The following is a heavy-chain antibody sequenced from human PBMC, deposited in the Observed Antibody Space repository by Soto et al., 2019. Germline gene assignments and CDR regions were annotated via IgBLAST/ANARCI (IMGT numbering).Heavy chain of an antibody. Sequence: PSETLSLTCTVSGGSISSGDYYWSWIRQPPGKGLEWIGYIYYSRSTYYNPSLKSRVTISVDTSKNQFSLKLSSVTAADTAVYYCARVGGFGATTIDYWGQGTLVTVSS. CDR2: IYYSRST. D-gene: IGHD3-10*01. CDR1: GGSISSGDYY. V-gene: IGHV4-30-4*01. CDR3: ARVGGFGATTIDY. J-gene: IGHJ4*02.